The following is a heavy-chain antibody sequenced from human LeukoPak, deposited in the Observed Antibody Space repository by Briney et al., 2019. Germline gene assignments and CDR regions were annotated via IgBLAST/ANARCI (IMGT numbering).Heavy chain of an antibody. J-gene: IGHJ6*02. Sequence: GGSLRLSCAASAFAFSDYYMSWLRQAPGKGLEWVSYISSSGSAMYYADSVKGRFTISRDNSKTSLYLQMNSLRAEDTAAYYCARVPDYGSGRPSPAYYYGMDVWGQGTTVTVSS. V-gene: IGHV3-11*01. CDR2: ISSSGSAM. D-gene: IGHD3-10*01. CDR3: ARVPDYGSGRPSPAYYYGMDV. CDR1: AFAFSDYY.